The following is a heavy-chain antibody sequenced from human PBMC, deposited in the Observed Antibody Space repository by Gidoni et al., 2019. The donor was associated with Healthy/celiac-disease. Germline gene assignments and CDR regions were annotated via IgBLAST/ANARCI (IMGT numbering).Heavy chain of an antibody. J-gene: IGHJ3*02. V-gene: IGHV3-21*01. Sequence: EVQLVESGGGLVKPGGSLRLSCAASGFTFSSYSMNWVRQAPGKGLEWVSSISSSSSYIYYADSAKGRFTISRDNAKNSLYLQMNSLRAEDTAVYYCAREDVLYYYDSSGYYDGAFDIWGQGTMVTVSS. CDR3: AREDVLYYYDSSGYYDGAFDI. CDR1: GFTFSSYS. CDR2: ISSSSSYI. D-gene: IGHD3-22*01.